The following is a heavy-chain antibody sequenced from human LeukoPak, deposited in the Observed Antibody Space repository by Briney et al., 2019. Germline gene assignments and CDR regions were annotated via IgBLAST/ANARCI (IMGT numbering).Heavy chain of an antibody. CDR1: GGSFSGYY. D-gene: IGHD3-9*01. J-gene: IGHJ6*03. Sequence: KTSETLSLTCAVYGGSFSGYYWSWIRQPPGKGLEWIGEIKHSGSTNYNPSLKSRVTISVDTSKNQFSLKLSSVTAADTAVYYCARGIILTGYFSYYYYMDVWGKGTTVTVSS. CDR3: ARGIILTGYFSYYYYMDV. CDR2: IKHSGST. V-gene: IGHV4-34*01.